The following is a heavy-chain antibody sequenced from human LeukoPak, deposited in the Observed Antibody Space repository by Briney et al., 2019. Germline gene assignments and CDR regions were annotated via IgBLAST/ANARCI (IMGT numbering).Heavy chain of an antibody. Sequence: GSRRLSCAASGFTFSSYWMHWVRQAPGKGLVWVSRINSDGSSTSYADSVKGRFTISRDNAKNTLYLQMNSLRAEDTAVYYCAMGPYYYDSSDYYYWGQGTLVTVSS. CDR2: INSDGSST. CDR3: AMGPYYYDSSDYYY. D-gene: IGHD3-22*01. CDR1: GFTFSSYW. J-gene: IGHJ4*02. V-gene: IGHV3-74*01.